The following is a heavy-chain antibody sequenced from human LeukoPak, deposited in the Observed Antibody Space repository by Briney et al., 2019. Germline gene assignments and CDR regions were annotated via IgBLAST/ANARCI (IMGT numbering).Heavy chain of an antibody. CDR1: GGTFSSYA. CDR3: ARDGRLIVEAFDI. D-gene: IGHD3-16*02. V-gene: IGHV1-69*04. J-gene: IGHJ3*02. CDR2: IIPIFGIA. Sequence: GASVKVSCEASGGTFSSYAISWVRQAPGQGLEWMGRIIPIFGIANYAQKFQGRVTITADKSTSTAYMELSSLRSEDTAVYYCARDGRLIVEAFDISGQGTMVTVSS.